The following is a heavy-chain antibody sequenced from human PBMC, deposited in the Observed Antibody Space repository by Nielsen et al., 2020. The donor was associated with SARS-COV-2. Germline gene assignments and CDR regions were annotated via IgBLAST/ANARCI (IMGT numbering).Heavy chain of an antibody. J-gene: IGHJ3*02. D-gene: IGHD6-19*01. CDR2: IYHSGST. Sequence: SETLSLTCAVSGGSISSSNWWSWVRQPPGKGLEWIGEIYHSGSTNYNPSLKSRVTISVDKSKNQFSLKLSSVTAADTAVYYCARDSHSSGWYPTAFDIWGQGTMVTVSS. CDR3: ARDSHSSGWYPTAFDI. V-gene: IGHV4-4*02. CDR1: GGSISSSNW.